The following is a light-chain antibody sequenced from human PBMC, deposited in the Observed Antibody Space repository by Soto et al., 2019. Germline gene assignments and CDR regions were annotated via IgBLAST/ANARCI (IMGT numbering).Light chain of an antibody. J-gene: IGKJ3*01. V-gene: IGKV1-39*01. CDR1: QSISTY. Sequence: DIMLTHSPSSLSASVVDRVTITFLASQSISTYLNWYQQKPGKAPKLLIYAASSLQSGVPSRFSGSGSGPDFTLTISSLQPEDFATYYCQQSYSTPLFGPGTKVDI. CDR2: AAS. CDR3: QQSYSTPL.